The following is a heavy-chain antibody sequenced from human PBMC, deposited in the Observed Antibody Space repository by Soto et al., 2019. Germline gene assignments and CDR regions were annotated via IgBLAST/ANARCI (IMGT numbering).Heavy chain of an antibody. CDR3: ARESHDILTGPPWVWYFDL. CDR2: LNDRESI. CDR1: GGSFSGYY. Sequence: QVQLQQWGAGPLRPLETLSLTCGVSGGSFSGYYWAWIRQSPGKGLEWIGELNDRESINYNPSLKSRVSISVDTSKNHYSLNLWSVTAADTAVYYCARESHDILTGPPWVWYFDLWGRGTLVTVSS. J-gene: IGHJ2*01. D-gene: IGHD3-9*01. V-gene: IGHV4-34*01.